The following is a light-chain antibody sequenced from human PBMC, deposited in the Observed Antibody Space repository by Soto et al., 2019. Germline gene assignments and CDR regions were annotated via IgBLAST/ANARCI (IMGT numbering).Light chain of an antibody. CDR3: TSYTSSNTYV. Sequence: SVLTQPASVSGSPGQSITISCTGTSSDVGDFNYVSWYQQHPGKAPKLMIYEVSYRPSGVSNRFSGSRSGYTASLTISGLQAEDEADYYCTSYTSSNTYVFGTGTKVTVL. CDR1: SSDVGDFNY. J-gene: IGLJ1*01. CDR2: EVS. V-gene: IGLV2-14*01.